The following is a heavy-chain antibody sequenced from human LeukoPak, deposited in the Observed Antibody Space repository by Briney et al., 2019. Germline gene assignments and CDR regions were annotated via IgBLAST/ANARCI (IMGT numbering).Heavy chain of an antibody. Sequence: PGGSLRLSCAASGFTFSTYSMNWAHQPPGKGVVWVSDISHRGSTIYTSNSAKGRFTISTDNDKNSLYLQMNSLRDEDAAVNYCARESGNSFDYWGQGTLVTVSS. V-gene: IGHV3-48*02. CDR3: ARESGNSFDY. J-gene: IGHJ4*02. CDR2: ISHRGSTI. CDR1: GFTFSTYS.